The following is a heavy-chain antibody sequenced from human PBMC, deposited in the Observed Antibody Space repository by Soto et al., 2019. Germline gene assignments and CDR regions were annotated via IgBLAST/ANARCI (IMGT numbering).Heavy chain of an antibody. CDR3: ARDRLYYGSEFDAFDI. V-gene: IGHV1-69*01. CDR1: GGTFSSYA. J-gene: IGHJ3*02. Sequence: QVQLVQSGAEVKKPGSSVKVSCKASGGTFSSYAISWVRQAPGQGLEWMGGIIPIFGTANYAQKFQGRVTITEDDYTSTAYMELSSQRSEDTAVYYCARDRLYYGSEFDAFDIWGQGTMVTPSS. D-gene: IGHD3-10*01. CDR2: IIPIFGTA.